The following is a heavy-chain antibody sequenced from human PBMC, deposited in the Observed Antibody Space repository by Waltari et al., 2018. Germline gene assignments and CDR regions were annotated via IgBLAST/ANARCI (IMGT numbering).Heavy chain of an antibody. CDR2: INPNSGGT. J-gene: IGHJ4*02. CDR3: ARASYYYDSSGYYSAFDY. Sequence: QVQLVQSGAEVKKPGASVKVSCKASGSTFTGYYMHWVRQAPGQGLEWMGWINPNSGGTNYAQKFQGRVTMTRDTSISTAYMELSRLRSDDTAVYYCARASYYYDSSGYYSAFDYWGQGTLVTVSS. CDR1: GSTFTGYY. V-gene: IGHV1-2*02. D-gene: IGHD3-22*01.